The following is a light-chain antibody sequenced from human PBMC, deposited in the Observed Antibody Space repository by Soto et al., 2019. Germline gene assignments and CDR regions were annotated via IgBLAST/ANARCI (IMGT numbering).Light chain of an antibody. V-gene: IGKV3-15*01. Sequence: EIFMTQSPAYLCVSQWGTATPSCRASQSVSSNLAWYQQKPGQAPRLLIYGASTRATGIPARFSGSGSGTEFTLTISSLQSEDFAVYYCQQYNNWPSITFGQGTRLEIK. CDR1: QSVSSN. CDR2: GAS. J-gene: IGKJ5*01. CDR3: QQYNNWPSIT.